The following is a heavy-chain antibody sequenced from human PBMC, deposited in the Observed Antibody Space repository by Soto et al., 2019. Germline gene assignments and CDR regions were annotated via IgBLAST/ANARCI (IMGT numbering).Heavy chain of an antibody. CDR3: ARADFWSGYYTDDNQPFPRTENSYYYYYYMDV. CDR2: IYYSGST. Sequence: SETLSLTCTVSGGSISSYYWSWIRQPPGKGLEWIGYIYYSGSTNYNPSLKSRVTISVDTSKNQFSLKLSSVTAADTAVYYCARADFWSGYYTDDNQPFPRTENSYYYYYYMDVWGKGTTVTVSS. D-gene: IGHD3-3*01. CDR1: GGSISSYY. V-gene: IGHV4-59*01. J-gene: IGHJ6*03.